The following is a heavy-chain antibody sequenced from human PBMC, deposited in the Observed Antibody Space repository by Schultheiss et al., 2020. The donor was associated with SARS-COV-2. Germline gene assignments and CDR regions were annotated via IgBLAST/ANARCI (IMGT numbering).Heavy chain of an antibody. CDR3: ARDRIVGSTTPFGY. Sequence: GGSLRLSCAASGFTVSSNYMSWVRQAPGKGLEWVAAVSSDGDYKFYADSMKGRFTISRDNSKNTLYLQMNSLRTDDTAVYYCARDRIVGSTTPFGYWGQGTLVTVSS. D-gene: IGHD1-26*01. CDR2: VSSDGDYK. J-gene: IGHJ4*02. CDR1: GFTVSSNY. V-gene: IGHV3-30*03.